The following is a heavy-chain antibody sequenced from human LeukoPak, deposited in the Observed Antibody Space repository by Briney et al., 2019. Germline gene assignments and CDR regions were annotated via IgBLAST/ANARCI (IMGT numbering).Heavy chain of an antibody. CDR1: GFTFSNYW. V-gene: IGHV3-74*01. J-gene: IGHJ4*02. CDR3: ARGGETNNWYPGYFDH. Sequence: GGSLRLSCAASGFTFSNYWMHWVRQAPGKGPVWVSRIKSDGSSTRFADSAQGRFTISRDNGKNTLYLQMNSLRAEDTAVYYCARGGETNNWYPGYFDHWGQGALVTVSS. CDR2: IKSDGSST. D-gene: IGHD1-1*01.